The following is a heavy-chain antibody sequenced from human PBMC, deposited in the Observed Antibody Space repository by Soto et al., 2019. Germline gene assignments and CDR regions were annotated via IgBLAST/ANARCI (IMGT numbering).Heavy chain of an antibody. CDR1: GYSFTSYW. CDR2: IYPGDSDT. Sequence: GESLKLSCKGSGYSFTSYWIGWVRQMPGKGLEGMGIIYPGDSDTRYSPSFQGQVTISADKSISTAYLQWSSLKASDTAMYYCARTPGYCTNGVCSIYYYYYGMDVWGQGTTVTVSS. D-gene: IGHD2-8*01. J-gene: IGHJ6*02. V-gene: IGHV5-51*01. CDR3: ARTPGYCTNGVCSIYYYYYGMDV.